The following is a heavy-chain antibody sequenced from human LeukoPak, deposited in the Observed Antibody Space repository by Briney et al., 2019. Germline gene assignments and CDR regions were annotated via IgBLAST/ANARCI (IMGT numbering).Heavy chain of an antibody. D-gene: IGHD6-19*01. CDR1: GFTFSNYW. V-gene: IGHV3-7*01. Sequence: GGSLRLSCAASGFTFSNYWMTWVRQAPGKGLEWVANIKQDGSVKYYVDSMKGRFTISRDNAKNSLYQQMNSLRAEDTAVYYCARGEGWLPSNFDYWGQGTLVTVSS. CDR3: ARGEGWLPSNFDY. J-gene: IGHJ4*02. CDR2: IKQDGSVK.